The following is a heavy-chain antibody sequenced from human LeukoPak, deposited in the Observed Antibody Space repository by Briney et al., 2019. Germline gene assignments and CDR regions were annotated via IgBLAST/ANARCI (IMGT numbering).Heavy chain of an antibody. CDR1: GXTFSRDW. CDR3: ARGTA. D-gene: IGHD5-18*01. Sequence: GGSLRLSCAASGXTFSRDWMSWVRQAPGKRLEWVANINQDGSVKDYVDSVKGRFTISRDNAKSSLYLQMNSLRVEDTAVYYCARGTAWGQGTLVTVSA. J-gene: IGHJ1*01. V-gene: IGHV3-7*05. CDR2: INQDGSVK.